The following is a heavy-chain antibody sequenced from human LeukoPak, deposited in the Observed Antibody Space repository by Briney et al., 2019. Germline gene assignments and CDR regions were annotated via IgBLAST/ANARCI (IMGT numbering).Heavy chain of an antibody. D-gene: IGHD1-14*01. J-gene: IGHJ4*02. Sequence: GGSLRLSCAASGFTVITNDMTWVRQAPGQELEWVSVLYSDGNTKYADSVPGRFTISRDNSKNTLYLEMNSLSPDDTAVDYCARGVEPLAANTLAYWGQGTLVTVSS. CDR1: GFTVITND. CDR3: ARGVEPLAANTLAY. CDR2: LYSDGNT. V-gene: IGHV3-53*01.